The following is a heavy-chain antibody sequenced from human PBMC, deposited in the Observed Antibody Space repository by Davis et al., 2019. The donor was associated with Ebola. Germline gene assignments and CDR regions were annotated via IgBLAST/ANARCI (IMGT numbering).Heavy chain of an antibody. CDR1: GGTFSSYA. J-gene: IGHJ5*02. Sequence: AASVKVSCKASGGTFSSYAISWVRQAPGQGLEWMGRIIPILGIANYAQKFQGRVTITADTSTSTAYMELRSLRSDDTAVYYCARAHIRTIFGVVIIDWFDPWGQGTLVTVSS. CDR2: IIPILGIA. V-gene: IGHV1-69*04. CDR3: ARAHIRTIFGVVIIDWFDP. D-gene: IGHD3-3*01.